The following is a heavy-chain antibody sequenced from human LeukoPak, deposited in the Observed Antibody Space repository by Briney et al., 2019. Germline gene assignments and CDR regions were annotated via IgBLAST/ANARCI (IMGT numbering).Heavy chain of an antibody. J-gene: IGHJ5*02. Sequence: SQTLSLTCTVSGGSISSGSYYWSWIRQPAGKGLEWIGRIYTSGSTNYNPSLKSRVTISVDTSKNQFSLKLSSVTAADTAVYYCARHQEPPVFGYCSGGSCYSGSGNWFDPWGQGTLVTVSS. CDR2: IYTSGST. V-gene: IGHV4-61*02. D-gene: IGHD2-15*01. CDR1: GGSISSGSYY. CDR3: ARHQEPPVFGYCSGGSCYSGSGNWFDP.